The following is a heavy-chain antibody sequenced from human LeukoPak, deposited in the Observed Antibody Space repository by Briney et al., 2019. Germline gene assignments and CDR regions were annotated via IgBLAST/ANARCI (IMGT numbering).Heavy chain of an antibody. CDR2: IYYSGST. J-gene: IGHJ5*02. D-gene: IGHD5-18*01. Sequence: PSETLSLTCSVSGGSISSSSYYWGWIRQPPGKGLEWIGNIYYSGSTYYNPSLKSRVTISVDTSKNQFSLKLSSVTAADTAVYYCARRPGGNTYGYWFDPWGQGTLFTVSS. V-gene: IGHV4-39*01. CDR3: ARRPGGNTYGYWFDP. CDR1: GGSISSSSYY.